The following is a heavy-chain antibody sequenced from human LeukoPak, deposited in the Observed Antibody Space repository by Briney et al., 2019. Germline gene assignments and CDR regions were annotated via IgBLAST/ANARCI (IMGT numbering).Heavy chain of an antibody. J-gene: IGHJ6*02. Sequence: ASVKVSCKASGYSFTSYDINWVRLATGQGLEWMGWMNPNSGNTGYAQKFQGRVTITRNTSISTAYMELSSLRSEDTAVYYCARSWDCSSTSCYIFLRNYYYYGMDVWGQGTTVTVSS. V-gene: IGHV1-8*01. CDR3: ARSWDCSSTSCYIFLRNYYYYGMDV. CDR1: GYSFTSYD. D-gene: IGHD2-2*02. CDR2: MNPNSGNT.